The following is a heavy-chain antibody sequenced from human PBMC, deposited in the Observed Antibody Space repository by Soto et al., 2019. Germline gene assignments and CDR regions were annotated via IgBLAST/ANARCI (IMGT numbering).Heavy chain of an antibody. Sequence: EVQLLESGGGLVQPGGSLRLSCAASVFAFSSYAMNWVRQAPGKGLEWVSVISGSGGNTDYADSVNGRFTISRDNSKNTLYLQMNSLRAEDTAVYYCAKQAAYGDYPASVGFDYWGQGTLVNVSS. D-gene: IGHD4-17*01. CDR1: VFAFSSYA. V-gene: IGHV3-23*01. CDR3: AKQAAYGDYPASVGFDY. J-gene: IGHJ4*02. CDR2: ISGSGGNT.